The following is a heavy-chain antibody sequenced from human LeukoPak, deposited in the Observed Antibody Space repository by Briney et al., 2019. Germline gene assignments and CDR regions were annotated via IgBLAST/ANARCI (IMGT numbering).Heavy chain of an antibody. Sequence: ASVKVSCKASGYTFTSYYMHWVRQAPGQGLEWVGIINPSGGSTSYAQKFQGRVTMTRDTSISTAYMELSRLRSDDTAVYYCARGYCSGGSCYDEYFQHWGQGTLVTVSS. V-gene: IGHV1-46*01. D-gene: IGHD2-15*01. CDR1: GYTFTSYY. CDR2: INPSGGST. J-gene: IGHJ1*01. CDR3: ARGYCSGGSCYDEYFQH.